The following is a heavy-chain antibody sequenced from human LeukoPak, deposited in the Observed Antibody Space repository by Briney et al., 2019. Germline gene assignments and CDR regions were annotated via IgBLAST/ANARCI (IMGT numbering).Heavy chain of an antibody. V-gene: IGHV3-53*01. Sequence: GGSLRLSCAASGFTVSSNYMSWVRQAPGKGLEWVLVIYSGGSTYYADSVKGRFTISRDNSKNTLYLQMNSLRAEDTAVYYCAVTGITGTVDYWGQGTLVTVSS. CDR3: AVTGITGTVDY. CDR1: GFTVSSNY. CDR2: IYSGGST. J-gene: IGHJ4*02. D-gene: IGHD1-7*01.